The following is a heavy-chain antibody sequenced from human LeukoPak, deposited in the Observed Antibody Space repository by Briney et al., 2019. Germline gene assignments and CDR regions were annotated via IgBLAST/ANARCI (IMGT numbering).Heavy chain of an antibody. Sequence: GESLRLSCAASGFTFSSYAMSWVRQAPGKGLEWVSAISGSGGSTYYADSVKGRFTISRDNSKNTLYLQMNSLRAEDTAVYYCARDVTPDDAFDIWGQGTMVTVSS. V-gene: IGHV3-23*01. CDR1: GFTFSSYA. CDR2: ISGSGGST. D-gene: IGHD2-2*01. CDR3: ARDVTPDDAFDI. J-gene: IGHJ3*02.